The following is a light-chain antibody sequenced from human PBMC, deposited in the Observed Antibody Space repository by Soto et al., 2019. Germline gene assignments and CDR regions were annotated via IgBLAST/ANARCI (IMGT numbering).Light chain of an antibody. CDR2: EVS. J-gene: IGLJ1*01. CDR1: SSDVGGYNY. Sequence: QSVLTQPASVSGSAGQPITISCTGTSSDVGGYNYVSWYQHHPGKAPKLMIYEVSNRPSGVSNRFSGSKSGNTASLTISGLQAEDEADYYCSSYRDTHNLVFGIGTKVTVL. CDR3: SSYRDTHNLV. V-gene: IGLV2-14*01.